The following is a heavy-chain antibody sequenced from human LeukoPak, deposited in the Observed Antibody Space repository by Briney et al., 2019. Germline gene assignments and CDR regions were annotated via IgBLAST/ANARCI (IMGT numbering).Heavy chain of an antibody. Sequence: GGSLRLSCAAPGFTFSDYYRTWIPQAPGNGLKAVSDISTSGSYTNYADSTKRRSTIPRDNAKKLVYLQMNSLRVEDTAVYYCARDVLRGVITSPGYWGQGTLVTVSS. J-gene: IGHJ4*02. CDR3: ARDVLRGVITSPGY. D-gene: IGHD3-10*01. V-gene: IGHV3-11*05. CDR2: ISTSGSYT. CDR1: GFTFSDYY.